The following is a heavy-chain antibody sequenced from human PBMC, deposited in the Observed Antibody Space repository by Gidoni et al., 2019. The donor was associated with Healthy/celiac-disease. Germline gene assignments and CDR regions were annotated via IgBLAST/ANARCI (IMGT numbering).Heavy chain of an antibody. CDR1: GFTFSSYG. Sequence: QVQLVESGGGVVQPGRSRRLSGAAAGFTFSSYGLHWVRQAPGKGLEWVAVISYDGSNKYYAYSVKGRFTISRDNSKNTLYLQMNSLRAEDTAVYYCANWGRGWYFDYWGQGTLVTVSS. V-gene: IGHV3-30*18. D-gene: IGHD6-19*01. J-gene: IGHJ4*02. CDR2: ISYDGSNK. CDR3: ANWGRGWYFDY.